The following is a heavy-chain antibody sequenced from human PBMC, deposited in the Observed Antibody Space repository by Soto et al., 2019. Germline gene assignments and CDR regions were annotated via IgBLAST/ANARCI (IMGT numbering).Heavy chain of an antibody. CDR1: GDSISTSSYY. Sequence: ASETLSLTCDVSGDSISTSSYYWGWIRQPPGKGLEWIASIYYSGATYYNPSLQSRVTISVDTSNNRFSLTLSSLTAADTAVYFCERLAYSGYLQTWGQGSLVTVYS. D-gene: IGHD1-26*01. J-gene: IGHJ5*02. V-gene: IGHV4-39*02. CDR3: ERLAYSGYLQT. CDR2: IYYSGAT.